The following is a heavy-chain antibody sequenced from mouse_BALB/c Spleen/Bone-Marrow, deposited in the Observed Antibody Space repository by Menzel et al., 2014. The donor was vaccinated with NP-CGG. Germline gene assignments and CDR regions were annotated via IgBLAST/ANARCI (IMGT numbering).Heavy chain of an antibody. CDR3: ARRPYGSSYDFDY. CDR2: ISTYPGNT. CDR1: GYTFTDYA. J-gene: IGHJ2*01. V-gene: IGHV1-67*01. D-gene: IGHD1-1*01. Sequence: VKLMESGPELVRPGVSVKISCKGSGYTFTDYAMHWGKQSHAKSLEWIGVISTYPGNTNYNQKFKGKATMTVDKSSSTAYMELARLTSEDSAIYYCARRPYGSSYDFDYWGQGTTLTVSS.